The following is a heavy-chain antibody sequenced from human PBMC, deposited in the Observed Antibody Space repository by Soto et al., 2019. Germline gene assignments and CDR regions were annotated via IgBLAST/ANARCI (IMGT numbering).Heavy chain of an antibody. V-gene: IGHV4-31*03. J-gene: IGHJ4*02. CDR2: IYYSGST. D-gene: IGHD6-13*01. Sequence: QVQLQESGPGLVKPSQTLSLTCTVSGGSISSGGYYWSWIRQHPGKGLEWIGYIYYSGSTYYNPFLKARVTLPVDASKNQYALKLSSVIAADTAVYYCARLPRRGSSSWYYFEYWGQGTLVTVSS. CDR3: ARLPRRGSSSWYYFEY. CDR1: GGSISSGGYY.